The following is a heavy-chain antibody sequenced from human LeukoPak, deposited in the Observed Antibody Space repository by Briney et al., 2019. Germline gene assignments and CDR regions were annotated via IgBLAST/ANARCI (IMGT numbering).Heavy chain of an antibody. V-gene: IGHV3-21*01. CDR1: GFTFSSYS. D-gene: IGHD6-19*01. J-gene: IGHJ3*02. CDR2: ISSSSSYV. Sequence: GGSLRLSCAASGFTFSSYSMNWVRQAPGKGLEWVSSISSSSSYVYYADSVKGRFTISRDNAKNSLYLQMNSLRAEDTAVYYCARDLGLWLVQSAFDIWGQGTVVTVSS. CDR3: ARDLGLWLVQSAFDI.